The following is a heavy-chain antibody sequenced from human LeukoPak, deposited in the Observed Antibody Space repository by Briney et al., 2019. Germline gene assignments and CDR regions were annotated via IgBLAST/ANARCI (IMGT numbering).Heavy chain of an antibody. Sequence: GGSLRLSCAASGFTFSSYWMHWVRQAPGRGLVWVSRINGDGSITRYADSVKGRFTISRDNSKNTLYLQMNSLRAEDTAVYYCAKDQLDDILPANFDYWGQGTLVTVSS. CDR2: INGDGSIT. CDR1: GFTFSSYW. J-gene: IGHJ4*02. D-gene: IGHD3-9*01. CDR3: AKDQLDDILPANFDY. V-gene: IGHV3-74*01.